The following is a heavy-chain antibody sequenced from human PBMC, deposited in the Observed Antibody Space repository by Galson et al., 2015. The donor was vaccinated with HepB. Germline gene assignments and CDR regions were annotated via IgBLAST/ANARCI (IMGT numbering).Heavy chain of an antibody. CDR1: GFTFSSYA. V-gene: IGHV3-30-3*01. CDR3: ARDSLAFYDILTGYNAFDI. J-gene: IGHJ3*02. Sequence: SLRLSCAASGFTFSSYAMHWVRQAPGKGLEWVAVISYDGSNKYYADSVKGRFTISRDNSKNTLYLQMNSLRAEDTAVYYCARDSLAFYDILTGYNAFDIWGQGTMVTVSS. CDR2: ISYDGSNK. D-gene: IGHD3-9*01.